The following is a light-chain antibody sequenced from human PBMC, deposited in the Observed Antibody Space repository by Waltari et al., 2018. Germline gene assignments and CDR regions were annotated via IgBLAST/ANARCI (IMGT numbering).Light chain of an antibody. CDR2: DVN. V-gene: IGLV2-14*03. CDR3: SSYTSRNTLL. CDR1: SRDVGGYDY. J-gene: IGLJ2*01. Sequence: QSALTQPASVSGSPGQSIPISCTGTSRDVGGYDYVSWYQQHPNKAPRLLFYDVNNRASGVSDRFAGSKSGNTASLTISGLQAEDEADYYCSSYTSRNTLLFGGGTKVTAL.